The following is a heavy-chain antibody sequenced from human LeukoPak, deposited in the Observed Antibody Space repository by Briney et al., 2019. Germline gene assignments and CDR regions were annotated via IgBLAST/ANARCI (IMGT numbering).Heavy chain of an antibody. V-gene: IGHV4-59*01. CDR1: GGSISSYY. Sequence: SETLSLTCTVSGGSISSYYWSWIRQPPGKGLEWIGYIHYSGSTHYNPSLKSRVTISVDTSKNQVSLKLSSVTAADTAVYYCARGDYDILTGYYSWGYFDYWGQGTLVTVSS. J-gene: IGHJ4*02. D-gene: IGHD3-9*01. CDR2: IHYSGST. CDR3: ARGDYDILTGYYSWGYFDY.